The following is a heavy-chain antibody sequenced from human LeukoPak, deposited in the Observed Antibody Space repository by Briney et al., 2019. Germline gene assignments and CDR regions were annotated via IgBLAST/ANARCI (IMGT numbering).Heavy chain of an antibody. CDR2: ISSSGSTI. CDR1: GFTFSSYE. V-gene: IGHV3-48*03. CDR3: ARGAFVYDSSGYWYDY. D-gene: IGHD3-22*01. Sequence: GGSLRLSCAASGFTFSSYEMSWVRQAPGKGLEWVSYISSSGSTIYYADSVKGRFTISRDNAKNSLYLQMNSLRAEDTAVYYCARGAFVYDSSGYWYDYWGQGTLVTVSS. J-gene: IGHJ4*02.